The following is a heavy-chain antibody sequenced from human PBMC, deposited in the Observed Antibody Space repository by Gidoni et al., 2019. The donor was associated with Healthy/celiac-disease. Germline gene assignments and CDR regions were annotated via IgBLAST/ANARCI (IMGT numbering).Heavy chain of an antibody. CDR1: GFTFSSYG. CDR2: KWYDGSNK. CDR3: ARDLGSYDAFDI. J-gene: IGHJ3*02. V-gene: IGHV3-33*01. D-gene: IGHD1-26*01. Sequence: QVQLVESGGGVVQPGRSLRLSCAASGFTFSSYGRHWVRQAPGKGLEWVAVKWYDGSNKYYADSVKGRFTISRDNSKNTLYLQMNSLRAEDTAVYYCARDLGSYDAFDIWGQGTMVTVSS.